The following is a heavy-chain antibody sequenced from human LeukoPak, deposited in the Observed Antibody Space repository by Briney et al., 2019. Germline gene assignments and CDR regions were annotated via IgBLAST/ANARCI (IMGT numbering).Heavy chain of an antibody. J-gene: IGHJ2*01. CDR3: ATDLTYGGGWYWYFDL. D-gene: IGHD6-19*01. CDR1: GGAFSGYY. CDR2: INHSGST. Sequence: SETLSLTCAVYGGAFSGYYWSWVRQPPGKGLEWIGEINHSGSTNYNPSLKSRVTMSIDTSNNQFSLKLSSVTAADTAVYYCATDLTYGGGWYWYFDLWGRGTLVTVSS. V-gene: IGHV4-34*01.